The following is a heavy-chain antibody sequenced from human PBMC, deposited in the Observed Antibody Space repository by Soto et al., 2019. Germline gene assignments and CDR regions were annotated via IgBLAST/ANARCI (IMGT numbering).Heavy chain of an antibody. V-gene: IGHV3-73*01. CDR2: IRSKDNGFAT. J-gene: IGHJ4*02. CDR1: GFTFSDSA. CDR3: SSSPGD. Sequence: EVQLVESGGGLVQPGGSLKLSCAASGFTFSDSAMHWVRQASGKGLEWVGRIRSKDNGFATAYAASVQGRFTISRDDSENTAYLQMNSLKTEDTAVYYCSSSPGDWGQGTLVTVSS.